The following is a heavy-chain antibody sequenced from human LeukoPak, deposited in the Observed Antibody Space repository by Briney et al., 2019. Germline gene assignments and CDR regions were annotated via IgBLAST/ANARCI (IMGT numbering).Heavy chain of an antibody. CDR2: INHSGST. CDR1: GGSFSGYY. CDR3: AVEPYCSGGSCYLP. V-gene: IGHV4-34*01. J-gene: IGHJ5*02. D-gene: IGHD2-15*01. Sequence: PSETLSLTCAVYGGSFSGYYWSWIRQPPGKGLEWIGKINHSGSTNYNPSLKSRVTISVDTSKNQFSLKLSSVTAADTAVYYCAVEPYCSGGSCYLPWGQGTLVTVSS.